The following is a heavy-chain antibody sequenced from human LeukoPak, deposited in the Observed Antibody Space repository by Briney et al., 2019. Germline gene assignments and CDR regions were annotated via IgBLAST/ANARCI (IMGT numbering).Heavy chain of an antibody. V-gene: IGHV4-34*01. D-gene: IGHD1-1*01. CDR3: ARVYGYNFYYFDY. CDR1: GGSFSGYY. Sequence: MASETLSLTCAVYGGSFSGYYWSWIRQPPGKGLEWIGEINHSGSTNYNPSLKSRVTISVDTSKNQFSLKLTSVTAADTALYYCARVYGYNFYYFDYWGQGILVTVSS. J-gene: IGHJ4*02. CDR2: INHSGST.